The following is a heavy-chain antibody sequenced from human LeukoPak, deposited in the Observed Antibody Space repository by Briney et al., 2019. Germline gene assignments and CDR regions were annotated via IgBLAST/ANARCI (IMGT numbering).Heavy chain of an antibody. J-gene: IGHJ6*02. CDR1: GFTFSDYA. Sequence: GGSLRLSCAASGFTFSDYAMSWVRQAPGKGLEWVSSISSSSSYIYYADSVKGGFTISRENAKNSLYLQMNSRRAEDTAVYNCAREGEKYYDFWSGYYTDPSGMDVWGQGTTVTVSS. CDR2: ISSSSSYI. D-gene: IGHD3-3*01. V-gene: IGHV3-21*01. CDR3: AREGEKYYDFWSGYYTDPSGMDV.